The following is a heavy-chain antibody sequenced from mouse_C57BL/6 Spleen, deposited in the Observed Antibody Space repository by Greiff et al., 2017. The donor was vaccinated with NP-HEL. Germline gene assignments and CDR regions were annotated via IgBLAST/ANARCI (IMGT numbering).Heavy chain of an antibody. CDR3: ARWSYYSNYWFAY. Sequence: QVQLQQPGAELVMPGASVKLSCKASGYTFTSYWMHWVKQRPGQGLEWIGEIDPSDSYTNYNQKFKGKSTLTVDKSSSTAYMQLSSLTSEDSAVYYCARWSYYSNYWFAYWGQGTLVTVSA. CDR2: IDPSDSYT. CDR1: GYTFTSYW. D-gene: IGHD2-5*01. J-gene: IGHJ3*01. V-gene: IGHV1-69*01.